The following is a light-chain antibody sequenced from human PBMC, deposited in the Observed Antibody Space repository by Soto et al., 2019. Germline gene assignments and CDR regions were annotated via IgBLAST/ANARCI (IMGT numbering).Light chain of an antibody. CDR3: CSYAGSPYV. CDR2: EGS. V-gene: IGLV2-23*01. CDR1: SSDVGSYNL. J-gene: IGLJ1*01. Sequence: SVLTQPASVSGSPGPSNNISCTGTSSDVGSYNLVSWYQQHPGKAPKLMIYEGSKRPSGVSNRFSGSKSGNTASLTISGLQAEDEADYYCCSYAGSPYVFGTGTKVTVL.